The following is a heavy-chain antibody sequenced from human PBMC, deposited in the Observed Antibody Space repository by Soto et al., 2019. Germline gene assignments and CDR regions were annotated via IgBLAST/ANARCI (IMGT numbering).Heavy chain of an antibody. CDR3: ASGDRSRGYFDH. D-gene: IGHD3-10*01. Sequence: SVEVSCKASGGTFSSYSISWVRQAPGQGLEWMGGIIPLFGTANYAQKFQGRVTITADESTSTAFMELSSLRSDDTAMYYCASGDRSRGYFDHWGQGTLVTVSS. CDR1: GGTFSSYS. CDR2: IIPLFGTA. J-gene: IGHJ4*02. V-gene: IGHV1-69*13.